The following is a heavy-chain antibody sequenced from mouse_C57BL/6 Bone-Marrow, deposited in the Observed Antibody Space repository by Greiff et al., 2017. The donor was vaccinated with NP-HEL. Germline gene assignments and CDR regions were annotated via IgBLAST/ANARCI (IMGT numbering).Heavy chain of an antibody. Sequence: VQLQQSGAELVRPGASVKMSCKASGYTFTNYWIGWAKQRPGHGLEWIGDIYPGGGYTNYNEKFKGKATLTADKSSSTAYMQFSSLTSEDSAIYYCARRILRWDFDVWGTGTTVTVSS. CDR1: GYTFTNYW. V-gene: IGHV1-63*01. D-gene: IGHD1-1*01. J-gene: IGHJ1*03. CDR3: ARRILRWDFDV. CDR2: IYPGGGYT.